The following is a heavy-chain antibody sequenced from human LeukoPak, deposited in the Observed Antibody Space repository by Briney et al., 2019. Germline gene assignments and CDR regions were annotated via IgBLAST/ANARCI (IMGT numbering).Heavy chain of an antibody. CDR1: GFTVSSNY. J-gene: IGHJ4*02. CDR3: ARGAGYNYPYYFDY. D-gene: IGHD5-24*01. CDR2: IYGGGNI. Sequence: GGSLRLSCAASGFTVSSNYMNWVRQAPGKGLEWVSVIYGGGNIYYADSVRGRFTISRDNSKNTLYLQMNSLRAEDTAVYYCARGAGYNYPYYFDYWGQGTLVTVSS. V-gene: IGHV3-53*01.